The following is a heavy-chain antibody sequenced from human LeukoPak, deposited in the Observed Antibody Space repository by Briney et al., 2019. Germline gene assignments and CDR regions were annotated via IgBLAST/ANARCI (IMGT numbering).Heavy chain of an antibody. J-gene: IGHJ6*03. V-gene: IGHV1-69*05. CDR1: GGTFSSYA. CDR3: ARARDSGSYWLYYYYYMDV. D-gene: IGHD1-26*01. Sequence: SVKVSCKASGGTFSSYAISWVRQAPGQGLEWMGGIIPIFGTANYAQKFQGRVTITTDESTSTAYMELSSLRSEGTAVYYCARARDSGSYWLYYYYYMDVWGKGTTVTVSS. CDR2: IIPIFGTA.